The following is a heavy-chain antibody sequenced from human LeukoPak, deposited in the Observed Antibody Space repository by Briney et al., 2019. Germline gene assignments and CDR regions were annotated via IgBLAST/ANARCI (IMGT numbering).Heavy chain of an antibody. D-gene: IGHD5-12*01. CDR3: ARGGLPVYYYYMDV. V-gene: IGHV3-74*01. J-gene: IGHJ6*03. CDR2: INSDGSRT. CDR1: GFTFSSSW. Sequence: GGSLRLSCAASGFTFSSSWMHWVRQAPGKGLVWVSRINSDGSRTSYADSVKGRFTISRDNAKNTLYLQMNSLRAEDTAMYYCARGGLPVYYYYMDVWDKETTVTVSS.